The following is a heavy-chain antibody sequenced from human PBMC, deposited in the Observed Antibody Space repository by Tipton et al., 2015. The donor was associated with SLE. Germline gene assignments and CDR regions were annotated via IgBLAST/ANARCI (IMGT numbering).Heavy chain of an antibody. V-gene: IGHV1-24*01. Sequence: QGQLVQSGAEVKKPGASVKVSCKVSGYTLTELSMHWVRQAPGKGLEWMGGFDPEDGETIYAQKFQGRVTMTEDTSTDTAYMELSSLRSEDTAVYYCATGVTVPPPDCGGDCYPFDYWGQGTLVTVSS. D-gene: IGHD2-21*01. CDR3: ATGVTVPPPDCGGDCYPFDY. CDR2: FDPEDGET. J-gene: IGHJ4*02. CDR1: GYTLTELS.